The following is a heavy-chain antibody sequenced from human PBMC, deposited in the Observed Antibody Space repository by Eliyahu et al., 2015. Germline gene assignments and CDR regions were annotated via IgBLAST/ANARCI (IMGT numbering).Heavy chain of an antibody. D-gene: IGHD6-19*01. CDR2: INHSGST. CDR1: GGSFSGYY. J-gene: IGHJ4*02. CDR3: ARLYSSGG. Sequence: QVQLQQWGAGLLKPSETLSLTCAVYGGSFSGYYWSWIRQPPGKGLEWIGEINHSGSTNYNPSLKSRVTISVDTSKNQFSLKLSSVTAADTAVYYCARLYSSGGWGQGTLVTVSS. V-gene: IGHV4-34*01.